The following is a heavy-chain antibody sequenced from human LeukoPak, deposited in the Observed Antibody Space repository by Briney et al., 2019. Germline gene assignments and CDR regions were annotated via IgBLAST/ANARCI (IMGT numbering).Heavy chain of an antibody. D-gene: IGHD3-10*01. CDR3: AREGYGSGSYYNEFDY. CDR2: ISVYNGNT. CDR1: GYTFNSYG. V-gene: IGHV1-18*04. J-gene: IGHJ4*02. Sequence: WASVKVFCKASGYTFNSYGISWVRQAPGQGLEWMGWISVYNGNTNYAQKFQDRVTMTTDTSTSTVYMELRRLRFEDTAVYYCAREGYGSGSYYNEFDYWGQGTLVTVSS.